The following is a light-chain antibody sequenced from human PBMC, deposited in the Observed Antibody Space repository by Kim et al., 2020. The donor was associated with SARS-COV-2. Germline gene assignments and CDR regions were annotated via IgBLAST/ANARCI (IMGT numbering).Light chain of an antibody. CDR2: SSS. V-gene: IGKV3-15*01. J-gene: IGKJ1*01. Sequence: EIVMTQSPATLSLSPGDRATLSCRASQSINSAVAWSQQKPGQAPSLLIYSSSTRATGVPARFSGSGSGTEFTLTISSMQSEDIAGYYCKQFHDWPTTFGQGTKVDIK. CDR3: KQFHDWPTT. CDR1: QSINSA.